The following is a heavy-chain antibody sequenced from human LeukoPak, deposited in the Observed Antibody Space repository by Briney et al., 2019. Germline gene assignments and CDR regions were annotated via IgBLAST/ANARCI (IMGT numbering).Heavy chain of an antibody. CDR1: GFTFSDYY. CDR3: ARDKGDYDTSGSLFVF. V-gene: IGHV3-11*01. D-gene: IGHD3-22*01. J-gene: IGHJ4*02. CDR2: IGSSGGTI. Sequence: GGSLRLSCAASGFTFSDYYMSWIRQAPGKGLEWVSYIGSSGGTIYYADSVKGRFTISRDNAKNSLYLQMNSLRAEDTAVYYCARDKGDYDTSGSLFVFGGQGTLVTVSS.